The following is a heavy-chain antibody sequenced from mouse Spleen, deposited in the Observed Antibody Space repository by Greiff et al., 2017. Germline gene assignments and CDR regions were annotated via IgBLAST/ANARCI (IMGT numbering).Heavy chain of an antibody. V-gene: IGHV5-9-1*01. Sequence: EVKLMESGGGLVKPGGSLKLSCAASGFTFSSYAMSWVRQTPEKRLEWVATISSGGSYTYYPDSVKGRFTISRDNAKNTLYLQMSSLRSEDTAMYYCTRLYYGNYEYFDVWGAGTTVTVSS. CDR3: TRLYYGNYEYFDV. J-gene: IGHJ1*01. CDR1: GFTFSSYA. CDR2: ISSGGSYT. D-gene: IGHD2-1*01.